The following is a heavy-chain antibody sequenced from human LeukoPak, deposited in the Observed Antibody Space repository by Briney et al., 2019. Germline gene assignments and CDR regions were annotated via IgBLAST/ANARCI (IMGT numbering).Heavy chain of an antibody. CDR3: ARDARAGYSLPLDY. CDR2: TYYRSGWYS. J-gene: IGHJ4*02. CDR1: GDSISSNSVA. V-gene: IGHV6-1*01. Sequence: SQTLSLTCAISGDSISSNSVAWNWIRQSPSRGLEWLGRTYYRSGWYSDYAVSVKGRINFNPDTSKNQFSLQLISVTPEDTAVYYCARDARAGYSLPLDYWGQGTLVTVSS. D-gene: IGHD2-15*01.